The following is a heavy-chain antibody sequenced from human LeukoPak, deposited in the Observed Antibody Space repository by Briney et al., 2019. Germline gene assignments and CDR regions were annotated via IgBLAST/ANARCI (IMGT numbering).Heavy chain of an antibody. D-gene: IGHD1-26*01. V-gene: IGHV1-69*05. Sequence: ASVKVSCKASGGTFSSYAIIWVRQAPGQGLEWMGGIIPIFGTANYAQKFQGRVTITTDESTSTAYMELSSLRSEDTAVYYCARAKQEKWELYYWGQGTLVTVSS. CDR1: GGTFSSYA. CDR2: IIPIFGTA. J-gene: IGHJ4*02. CDR3: ARAKQEKWELYY.